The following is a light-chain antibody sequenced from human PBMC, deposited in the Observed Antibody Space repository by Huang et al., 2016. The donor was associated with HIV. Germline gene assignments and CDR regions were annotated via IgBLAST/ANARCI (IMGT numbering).Light chain of an antibody. V-gene: IGKV3-20*01. CDR3: QQYGRTVT. CDR1: QIISSTY. Sequence: ENVLTQPPGTLSLFPGESATPSCRASQIISSTYLAWYQQKLGPAPRLPIYGTFSRATGVPDRVSGSGSGTDFIITISRLEADDFAIYYCQQYGRTVTFGQGTRLEI. J-gene: IGKJ5*01. CDR2: GTF.